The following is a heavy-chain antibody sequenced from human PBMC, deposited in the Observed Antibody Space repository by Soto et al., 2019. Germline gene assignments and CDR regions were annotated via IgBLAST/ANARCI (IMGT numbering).Heavy chain of an antibody. V-gene: IGHV1-8*01. D-gene: IGHD1-26*01. Sequence: QVQLVQSGAEVKKPGASVKVSCKASGYTFTSYDINWVRQATGQGLEWMGWMNPNSGNTAYAQKFQGRVTMTRKTSISTAYMELSRLRSEDTAVYYCAREISGSYRFDYWGQGTLVTVSS. J-gene: IGHJ4*02. CDR1: GYTFTSYD. CDR3: AREISGSYRFDY. CDR2: MNPNSGNT.